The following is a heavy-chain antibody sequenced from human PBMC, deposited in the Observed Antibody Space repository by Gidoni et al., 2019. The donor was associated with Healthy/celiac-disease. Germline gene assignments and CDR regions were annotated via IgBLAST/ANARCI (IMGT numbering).Heavy chain of an antibody. D-gene: IGHD1-1*01. CDR2: IKSKTDGGKT. V-gene: IGHV3-15*01. J-gene: IGHJ4*02. CDR1: GFTFSNAW. CDR3: TTDLVGWNLFDY. Sequence: EVQLVESGGGLVKPGGSLRLSCAASGFTFSNAWMSWVRQAPGKGLEWVGRIKSKTDGGKTDYAAPVKGRFTISRDDSKNTLYLQMNSLKTEDTAVYYCTTDLVGWNLFDYWGQGTLVTVSS.